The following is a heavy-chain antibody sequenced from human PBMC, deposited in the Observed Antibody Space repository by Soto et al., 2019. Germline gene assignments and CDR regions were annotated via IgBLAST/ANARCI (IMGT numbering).Heavy chain of an antibody. CDR1: GGSFSGYY. J-gene: IGHJ4*02. Sequence: SETLSLTCAVYGGSFSGYYWSWIRQPPGKGLEWIGEINHSGSTNYNPSLKSRVTISVDTSKNQFSLKLSSVTAADTAVYYCARREKRYFDWFYGNYFDYWGQGTLVTVSS. V-gene: IGHV4-34*01. CDR2: INHSGST. D-gene: IGHD3-9*01. CDR3: ARREKRYFDWFYGNYFDY.